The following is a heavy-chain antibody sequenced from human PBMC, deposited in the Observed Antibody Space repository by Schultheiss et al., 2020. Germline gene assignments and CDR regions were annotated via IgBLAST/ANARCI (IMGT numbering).Heavy chain of an antibody. CDR1: GGSVTSGDYY. CDR2: IYYTGST. Sequence: SETLSLTCTVSGGSVTSGDYYWSWIRQPPGKGLEWIGYIYYTGSTTYNPSLESRVTISVDTSKNQFSLRLTSATTADTAVYFCGRGGWSIDYWGRGTLVTVSS. D-gene: IGHD6-19*01. J-gene: IGHJ4*02. CDR3: GRGGWSIDY. V-gene: IGHV4-61*08.